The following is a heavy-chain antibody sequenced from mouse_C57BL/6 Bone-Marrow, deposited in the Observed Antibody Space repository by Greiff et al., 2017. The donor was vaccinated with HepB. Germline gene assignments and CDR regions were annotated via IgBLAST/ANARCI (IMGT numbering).Heavy chain of an antibody. Sequence: EVMLVESGGDLVKPGGSLKLSCAASGFTFSSYGMSWVRQTPDKRLEWVATISSGGSYTYYPDSVKGRFTISRDNAKNTLYLQMSSLKSEDTAMYYCARRWTAQATYYYAMGYWGQRTSVTVSS. D-gene: IGHD3-2*02. V-gene: IGHV5-6*02. CDR1: GFTFSSYG. CDR2: ISSGGSYT. CDR3: ARRWTAQATYYYAMGY. J-gene: IGHJ4*01.